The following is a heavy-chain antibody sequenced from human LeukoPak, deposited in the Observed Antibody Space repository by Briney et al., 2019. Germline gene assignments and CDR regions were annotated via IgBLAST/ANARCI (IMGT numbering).Heavy chain of an antibody. Sequence: GGSLRLSCVASGFTFSSYWIHWVRQAPGKGLVWVSRINGDGGSTEYADSVKGRFTISRDNAKNTVYLQMNSLRVEDTAVYYCAKLSLGVYLGAFDIWGQGTMVTVSS. CDR2: INGDGGST. D-gene: IGHD6-13*01. V-gene: IGHV3-74*01. J-gene: IGHJ3*02. CDR3: AKLSLGVYLGAFDI. CDR1: GFTFSSYW.